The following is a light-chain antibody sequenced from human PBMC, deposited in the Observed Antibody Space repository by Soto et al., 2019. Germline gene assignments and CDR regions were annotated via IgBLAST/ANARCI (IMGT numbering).Light chain of an antibody. CDR1: QGISKY. CDR3: QKYDSVPYT. Sequence: DIQMTQSPSSLSASVGDRVTIACRASQGISKYLAWFQQKPGKVPKLLIYAASTLQSGVPSRFSGSGSGADFTLTISSLQPEDVASYYCQKYDSVPYTFGQGTKLEI. V-gene: IGKV1-27*01. CDR2: AAS. J-gene: IGKJ2*01.